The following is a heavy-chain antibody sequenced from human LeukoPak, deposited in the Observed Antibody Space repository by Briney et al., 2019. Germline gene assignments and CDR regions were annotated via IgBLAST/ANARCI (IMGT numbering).Heavy chain of an antibody. CDR3: ARDEAYSGSYYARPDY. D-gene: IGHD1-26*01. J-gene: IGHJ4*02. V-gene: IGHV1-69*04. CDR1: GGTFSIYA. Sequence: ASVKVSCTASGGTFSIYAISWVRQAPGQGREWMGRIIPILGIANYAQKFQGRVTITADKSTSTAYMELSSLRSEDTAVYYCARDEAYSGSYYARPDYWGQGTLVTVSS. CDR2: IIPILGIA.